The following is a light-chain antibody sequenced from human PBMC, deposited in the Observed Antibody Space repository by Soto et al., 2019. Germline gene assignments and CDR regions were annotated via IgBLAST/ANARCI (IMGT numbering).Light chain of an antibody. J-gene: IGLJ1*01. CDR1: SSDVGGYNY. CDR2: DVN. Sequence: QSVLAQPRSVSGSPGQSVTISCTGTSSDVGGYNYVSWYQQHPGKAPKLMIYDVNKRPSGVPDRFSGSKSGNTASLTISGLQAEDEADYYCCSYAGSYTLGVGSATKVTV. CDR3: CSYAGSYTLG. V-gene: IGLV2-11*01.